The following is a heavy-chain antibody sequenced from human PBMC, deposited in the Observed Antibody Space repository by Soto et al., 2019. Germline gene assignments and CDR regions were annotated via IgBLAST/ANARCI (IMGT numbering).Heavy chain of an antibody. V-gene: IGHV4-34*01. Sequence: SETLSLTCAVYGGSFSGYYWSWIRQPPGKGLEWIGEINHSGSTDYNPSLKSRVTISVDTSKNQFSLKLSSVTAADTAVYYCARGDNFWSGYYLTRYYYYGMDVWGQGTTVTVSS. J-gene: IGHJ6*02. CDR3: ARGDNFWSGYYLTRYYYYGMDV. CDR2: INHSGST. D-gene: IGHD3-3*01. CDR1: GGSFSGYY.